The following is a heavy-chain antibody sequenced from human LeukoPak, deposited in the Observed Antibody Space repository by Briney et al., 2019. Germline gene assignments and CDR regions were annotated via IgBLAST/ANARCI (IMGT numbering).Heavy chain of an antibody. CDR2: IYTSGST. D-gene: IGHD6-19*01. CDR3: ARGYSSGSHYYYYYYMDV. CDR1: GGSISSGSYY. Sequence: PSETLSLTCTVSGGSISSGSYYWSWIRQPAGKGLEWIGRIYTSGSTNYNPSLKSRVTISVDTSKNQFSLKLSSVTAADTAVYYCARGYSSGSHYYYYYYMDVWGKGTTVTISS. J-gene: IGHJ6*03. V-gene: IGHV4-61*02.